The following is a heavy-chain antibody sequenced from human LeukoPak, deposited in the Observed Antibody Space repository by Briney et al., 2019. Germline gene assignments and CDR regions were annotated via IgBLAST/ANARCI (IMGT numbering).Heavy chain of an antibody. CDR1: GGSISSSSYY. J-gene: IGHJ4*02. CDR2: IYYSGST. Sequence: SETLSLTCTVSGGSISSSSYYWGWIRQPPGKGLEWIGSIYYSGSTYYNPSLKSRVTISVDTSKNQFSLKLSSVTAADTAVYYCARARPTVTTIVPNYFDYWGQGTLVTVSS. V-gene: IGHV4-39*01. CDR3: ARARPTVTTIVPNYFDY. D-gene: IGHD4-17*01.